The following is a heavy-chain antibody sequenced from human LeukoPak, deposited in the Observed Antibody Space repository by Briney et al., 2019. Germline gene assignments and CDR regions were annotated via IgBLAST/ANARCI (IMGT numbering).Heavy chain of an antibody. CDR2: ISAYNGNT. V-gene: IGHV1-18*01. Sequence: ASVKVSCKASGYTFTSYGISWVRQAPGQGLEWMVWISAYNGNTNYAQKLQGRVTMTTDTSTSTAYMELRSLRSDDTAVSYCARVGDYVWGSYRSDAFDIWGQGTMVTVSS. J-gene: IGHJ3*02. CDR3: ARVGDYVWGSYRSDAFDI. D-gene: IGHD3-16*02. CDR1: GYTFTSYG.